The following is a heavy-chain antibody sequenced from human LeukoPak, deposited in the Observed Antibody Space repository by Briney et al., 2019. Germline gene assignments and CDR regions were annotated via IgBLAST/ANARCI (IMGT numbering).Heavy chain of an antibody. D-gene: IGHD6-19*01. Sequence: PSETLSLTCTVSGDSISSSSYYRGWIRQPPGKGLEWIGSIFYSGSTYYNPSLKSRITISLDTSKNQFSLKLRSVTAADTAVYYCARDKEWLAPFDYWGQGTLVTVSS. CDR1: GDSISSSSYY. CDR2: IFYSGST. V-gene: IGHV4-39*07. CDR3: ARDKEWLAPFDY. J-gene: IGHJ4*02.